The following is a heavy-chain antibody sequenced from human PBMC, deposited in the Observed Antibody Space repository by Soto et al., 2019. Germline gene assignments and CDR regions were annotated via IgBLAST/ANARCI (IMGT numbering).Heavy chain of an antibody. J-gene: IGHJ4*02. CDR3: AREHYYGSGSYYN. CDR2: IYYSGST. CDR1: GGSISSGDYY. D-gene: IGHD3-10*01. V-gene: IGHV4-30-4*01. Sequence: SETLSLTCTVSGGSISSGDYYWSWIRQPPGKGLEWIGYIYYSGSTYYNPSLKSRVTISVDTSKNQFSLKLSSVTAADTAVYYCAREHYYGSGSYYNWGQGTLVTVSS.